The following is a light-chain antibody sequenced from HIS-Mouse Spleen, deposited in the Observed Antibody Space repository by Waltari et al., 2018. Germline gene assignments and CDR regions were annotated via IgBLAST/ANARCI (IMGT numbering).Light chain of an antibody. Sequence: SYVLTQPPSVSVAPGKTARITCGGNNIGSKSVHWYQQKPGQAPVLVVYDDSDRPPGIPERFSCSNAGNTATLTISRVEAGDEADYYCQVWDSSSDHVVFGGGTKLTVL. CDR1: NIGSKS. V-gene: IGLV3-21*03. CDR3: QVWDSSSDHVV. J-gene: IGLJ2*01. CDR2: DDS.